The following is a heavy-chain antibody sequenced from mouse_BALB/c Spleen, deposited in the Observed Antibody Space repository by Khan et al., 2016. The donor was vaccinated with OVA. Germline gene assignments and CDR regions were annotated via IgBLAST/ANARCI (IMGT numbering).Heavy chain of an antibody. Sequence: QVQLKESGPGLVAPSQSLSITCTISGFSLTSYGVHWVRQPAGKGLEWLVVIWSDGRSSYNSALKSRLSISKDNSKSQVFLKVNSLQTDDTAIYYCARQIYPGYFDVWGAGTTVTVSS. CDR2: IWSDGRS. J-gene: IGHJ1*01. D-gene: IGHD2-1*01. V-gene: IGHV2-6-1*01. CDR3: ARQIYPGYFDV. CDR1: GFSLTSYG.